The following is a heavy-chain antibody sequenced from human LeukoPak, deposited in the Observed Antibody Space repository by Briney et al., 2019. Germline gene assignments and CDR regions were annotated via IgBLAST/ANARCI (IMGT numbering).Heavy chain of an antibody. CDR2: IWPNGSNK. V-gene: IGHV3-33*01. J-gene: IGHJ3*02. CDR3: VGELLTAAGTIGAFDI. D-gene: IGHD6-13*01. Sequence: GGSLRLSCAASGFTFSTYGMHWVRQAPGKGLEWVAVIWPNGSNKYHADFVKGRFTISRDNSKSTLFLQMSSLAAEDTAVYYCVGELLTAAGTIGAFDIWGRGTMVTVSS. CDR1: GFTFSTYG.